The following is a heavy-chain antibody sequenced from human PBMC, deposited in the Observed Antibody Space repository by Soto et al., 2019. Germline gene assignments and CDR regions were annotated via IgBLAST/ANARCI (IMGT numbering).Heavy chain of an antibody. D-gene: IGHD1-20*01. Sequence: PGGSLRLSCAASGFTFNSYVMNWVRQAPGKGLEGVSALSGSGSSKYYADSVKGRFTISRDNSRNTVYLEMYNLRADDTAVYYCAKDAPPSNNWYHGFDYWGQGTLVTASS. J-gene: IGHJ4*02. CDR1: GFTFNSYV. CDR2: LSGSGSSK. V-gene: IGHV3-23*01. CDR3: AKDAPPSNNWYHGFDY.